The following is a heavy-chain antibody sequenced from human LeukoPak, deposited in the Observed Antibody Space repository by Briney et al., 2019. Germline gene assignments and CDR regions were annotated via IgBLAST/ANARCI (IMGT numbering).Heavy chain of an antibody. V-gene: IGHV3-11*01. CDR2: ISSSGNGK. J-gene: IGHJ3*02. CDR1: GFTFSDYY. Sequence: SGGSLRLSCAASGFTFSDYYMGWIRQAPGKGLEWVSYISSSGNGKYYADSVKGRFTISRDNAKSSLYLQMNSLRVEDTALYYCARAMWDAFDIWGQGTMVTVSS. CDR3: ARAMWDAFDI. D-gene: IGHD2-2*01.